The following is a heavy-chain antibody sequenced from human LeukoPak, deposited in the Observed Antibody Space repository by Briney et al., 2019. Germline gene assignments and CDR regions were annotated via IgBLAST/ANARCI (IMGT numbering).Heavy chain of an antibody. Sequence: SETLSLTCTVSGGSISSYYWSWIRQPAGKGLEWIGRIYTSGSTNYDPSLKSRVTMSVDTSKNQFSLKLSSVTAADTAVYYCARAVGSGSFQTYYYYMDVWGKGTTVTISS. J-gene: IGHJ6*03. V-gene: IGHV4-4*07. CDR1: GGSISSYY. CDR2: IYTSGST. CDR3: ARAVGSGSFQTYYYYMDV. D-gene: IGHD3-10*01.